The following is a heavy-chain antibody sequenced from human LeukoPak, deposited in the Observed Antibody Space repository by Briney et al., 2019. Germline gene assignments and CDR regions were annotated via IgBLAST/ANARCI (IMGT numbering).Heavy chain of an antibody. CDR3: ARELWFGSSYYFDS. V-gene: IGHV3-66*01. Sequence: GESLRLSCSASGFTVSSNYMSWVRQAPGKGLEWVSVLYSGGSTYYADSVKGRFTISRDNSKNTLYLQMNSLRAEDTAVYYCARELWFGSSYYFDSWGQGTLVTVSS. CDR2: LYSGGST. D-gene: IGHD3-10*01. CDR1: GFTVSSNY. J-gene: IGHJ4*02.